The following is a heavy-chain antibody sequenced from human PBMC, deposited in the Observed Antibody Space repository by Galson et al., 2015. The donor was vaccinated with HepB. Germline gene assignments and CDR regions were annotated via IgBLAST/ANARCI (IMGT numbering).Heavy chain of an antibody. Sequence: SLRLSCAASGFTFSTYAMSWVRQVPGEGLEWVSSLSGSGETTYYADSVKGRFTISRDNFKSTLSLQMNSLRVEDTALYYCAKGVRQCTGGACYSIRYGMDVWGQGTTVTVSS. V-gene: IGHV3-23*01. CDR1: GFTFSTYA. CDR2: LSGSGETT. J-gene: IGHJ6*02. CDR3: AKGVRQCTGGACYSIRYGMDV. D-gene: IGHD2-21*02.